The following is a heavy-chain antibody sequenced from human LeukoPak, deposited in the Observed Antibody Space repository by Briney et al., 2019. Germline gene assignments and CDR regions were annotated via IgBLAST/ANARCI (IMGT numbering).Heavy chain of an antibody. Sequence: ASVKVSCKASGYTFTNNFMHWVRQAPGQGLEWMGIINPSGDNTWYAQKFQGRVTMTRDTSINTAYMELSRLRSDDTAVYYCARDRSPAPGRSYGRGHFDYWGQGTLVTVSS. J-gene: IGHJ4*02. D-gene: IGHD5-18*01. CDR1: GYTFTNNF. CDR2: INPSGDNT. CDR3: ARDRSPAPGRSYGRGHFDY. V-gene: IGHV1-46*01.